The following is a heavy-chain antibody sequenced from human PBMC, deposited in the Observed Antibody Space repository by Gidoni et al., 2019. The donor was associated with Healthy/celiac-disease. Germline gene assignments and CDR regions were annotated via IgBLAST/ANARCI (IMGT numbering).Heavy chain of an antibody. J-gene: IGHJ6*02. CDR3: ARRGAPPYYDFWSGYYTDYYYYGMDV. CDR1: GGSISSYY. D-gene: IGHD3-3*01. V-gene: IGHV4-59*08. Sequence: QVQLQESGPGLVKPSETLSLTCTVSGGSISSYYWSWIRQPPGKGLEWIGYIYYSGSTNYNPSLKSRVTISVDTSKNQFSLKLSSVTAADTAVYYCARRGAPPYYDFWSGYYTDYYYYGMDVWGQGTTVTVSS. CDR2: IYYSGST.